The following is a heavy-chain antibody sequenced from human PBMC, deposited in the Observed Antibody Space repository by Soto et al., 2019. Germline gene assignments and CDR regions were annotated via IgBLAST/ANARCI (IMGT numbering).Heavy chain of an antibody. Sequence: GESLKISCKGSGYTFTSYWIGWVRQMPGKGLQWMGIIYPGDSDTRYSPSFQGQVTISADKSISTAYLQWSGLKASDTAMYYCARGYCSGGSCTRYFDYWGQGTLVTVSS. J-gene: IGHJ4*02. CDR2: IYPGDSDT. CDR3: ARGYCSGGSCTRYFDY. CDR1: GYTFTSYW. V-gene: IGHV5-51*01. D-gene: IGHD2-15*01.